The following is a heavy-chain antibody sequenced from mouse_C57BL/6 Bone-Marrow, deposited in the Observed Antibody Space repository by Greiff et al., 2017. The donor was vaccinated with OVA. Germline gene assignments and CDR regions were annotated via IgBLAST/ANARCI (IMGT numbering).Heavy chain of an antibody. V-gene: IGHV5-9*01. CDR3: ARQGTVAWFAY. J-gene: IGHJ3*01. CDR1: GFTFSSYT. CDR2: ISGGGGNT. Sequence: EVQWVESGGGLVKPGGSLKLSCAASGFTFSSYTMSWVRQTPEKRLEWVATISGGGGNTYYPDSVKGRFTISRDNAKNTLYLQMSSLRSEDTALYYCARQGTVAWFAYWGQGTLVTVSA. D-gene: IGHD4-1*01.